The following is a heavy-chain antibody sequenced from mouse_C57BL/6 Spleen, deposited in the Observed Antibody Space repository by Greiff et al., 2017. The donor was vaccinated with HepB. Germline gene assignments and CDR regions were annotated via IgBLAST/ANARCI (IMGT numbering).Heavy chain of an antibody. Sequence: VQLQQPGAELVRPGSSVKLSCKASGYTFTSYWMHWVKQRPIQGLEWIGNIDPSDSETPYNQKFKDKATLTVDKSSSTAYMQLSSLTSEDSAVYYCARERVTTVVSYYFDYWGQGTTLTVSS. CDR2: IDPSDSET. V-gene: IGHV1-52*01. J-gene: IGHJ2*01. CDR3: ARERVTTVVSYYFDY. CDR1: GYTFTSYW. D-gene: IGHD1-1*01.